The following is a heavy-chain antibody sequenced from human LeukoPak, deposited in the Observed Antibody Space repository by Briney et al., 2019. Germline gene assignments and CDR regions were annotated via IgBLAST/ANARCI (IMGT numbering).Heavy chain of an antibody. CDR1: GGTFSSYA. Sequence: GASVKVSCKASGGTFSSYAISWVRQAPGQGLEWMGRIIPILGIANYAQKFQGRVTITADESTSTAYMELSSLRSEDTAVYYCARDLSSGYYYGYWGQGTLVTVSS. CDR2: IIPILGIA. V-gene: IGHV1-69*04. J-gene: IGHJ4*02. D-gene: IGHD3-22*01. CDR3: ARDLSSGYYYGY.